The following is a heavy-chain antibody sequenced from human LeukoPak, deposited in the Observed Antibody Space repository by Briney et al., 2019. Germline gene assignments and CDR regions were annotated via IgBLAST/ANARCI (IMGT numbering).Heavy chain of an antibody. CDR2: LSGSGGST. V-gene: IGHV3-23*01. J-gene: IGHJ6*04. CDR3: ARVAGLNYYYAMDV. D-gene: IGHD6-13*01. Sequence: GGPLRLSCEASGFTFSSYDMSWVRQAPGKGLEWVSSLSGSGGSTNYADSVRGRFTISRDNSKNTLYLQMNSLRAEDRAVYYCARVAGLNYYYAMDVWGEGTTVTVSS. CDR1: GFTFSSYD.